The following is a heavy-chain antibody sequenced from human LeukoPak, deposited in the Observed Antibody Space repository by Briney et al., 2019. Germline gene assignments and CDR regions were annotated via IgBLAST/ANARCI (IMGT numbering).Heavy chain of an antibody. D-gene: IGHD3-10*01. CDR3: ARGFTMVRGAYNWFDP. J-gene: IGHJ5*02. CDR1: GYTFTSYS. V-gene: IGHV1-18*01. CDR2: ISAYNGNT. Sequence: ASVKVSCKASGYTFTSYSISWVRQAPGQGLEWMGWISAYNGNTNYAQKFQGRVTITADESTSTAYMELSSLRSEDTAVYYCARGFTMVRGAYNWFDPWGQGTLVTVSS.